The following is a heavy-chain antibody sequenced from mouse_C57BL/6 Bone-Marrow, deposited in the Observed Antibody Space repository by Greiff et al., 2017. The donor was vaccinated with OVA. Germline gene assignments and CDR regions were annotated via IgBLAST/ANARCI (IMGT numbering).Heavy chain of an antibody. CDR3: ARQLGRDWYFDV. Sequence: EVKLVESGGGLVQPGGSLKLSCAASGFTFSDYGMAWVRQAPRKGPEWVALSSDMAYLIYTADTVTGRFTISRENAKNTLYLEMSSLRSEDTAMYYCARQLGRDWYFDVWGTGTTVTVSS. D-gene: IGHD4-1*01. J-gene: IGHJ1*03. CDR1: GFTFSDYG. V-gene: IGHV5-15*01. CDR2: SSDMAYLI.